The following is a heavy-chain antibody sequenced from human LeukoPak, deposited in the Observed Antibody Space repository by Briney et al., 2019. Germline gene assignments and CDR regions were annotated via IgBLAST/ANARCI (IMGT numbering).Heavy chain of an antibody. CDR2: INTDSSDI. CDR1: GFTFSPFA. CDR3: ARDTFQPGLIDS. J-gene: IGHJ4*02. D-gene: IGHD2-2*01. V-gene: IGHV3-21*05. Sequence: GGSLRLSCAASGFTFSPFAMNWVRQAPGKGLEWISYINTDSSDIHYADSVKGRFTISRDNARNTLFLQLSSLRAEDSAVYYCARDTFQPGLIDSWGQGTLVTVSS.